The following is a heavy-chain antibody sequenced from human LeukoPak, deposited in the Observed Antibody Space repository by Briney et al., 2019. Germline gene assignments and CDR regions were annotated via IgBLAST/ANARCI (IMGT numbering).Heavy chain of an antibody. CDR2: INPSGGST. J-gene: IGHJ4*02. V-gene: IGHV1-46*01. CDR3: AITYGSGSYYNSFDY. CDR1: GYTFTSYY. Sequence: ASVKVSCKASGYTFTSYYMHWVRQAPGQGLEWMGIINPSGGSTSYAQKFQGRVTMTRDTSTSTVYIELSSLRSEDTAVYYCAITYGSGSYYNSFDYWGQGTLVTVSS. D-gene: IGHD3-10*01.